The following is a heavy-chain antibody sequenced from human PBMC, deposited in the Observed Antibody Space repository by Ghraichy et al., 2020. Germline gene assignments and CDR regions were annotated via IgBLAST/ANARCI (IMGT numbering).Heavy chain of an antibody. CDR3: ATYGSGRESYFDY. CDR2: INPSGGGT. J-gene: IGHJ4*02. D-gene: IGHD3-10*01. V-gene: IGHV1-46*01. Sequence: ASVKVSCKAAGDTLSRFYMHCVRQSPGLGLEWMGVINPSGGGTTYAQKFQGRVTMTRDTSTSTVYMELSSLRSADTAVYYCATYGSGRESYFDYWGQGTLV. CDR1: GDTLSRFY.